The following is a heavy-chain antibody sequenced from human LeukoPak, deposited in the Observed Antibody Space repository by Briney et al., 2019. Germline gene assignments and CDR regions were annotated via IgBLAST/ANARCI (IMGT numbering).Heavy chain of an antibody. D-gene: IGHD2-21*01. CDR2: ISWNSGSI. V-gene: IGHV3-9*01. J-gene: IGHJ3*02. CDR1: GFTFDEYA. Sequence: GGSLRLSCAASGFTFDEYAMHWVRQAPGKGLEWVSGISWNSGSIGYADSVKGRFTISRDNAKNSLYLQMNSLRAEDTALYYCAKDIGRFPHALDIWGQGTMVTVSS. CDR3: AKDIGRFPHALDI.